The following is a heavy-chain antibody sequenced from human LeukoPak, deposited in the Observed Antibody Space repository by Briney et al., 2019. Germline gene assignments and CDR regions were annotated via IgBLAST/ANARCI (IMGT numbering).Heavy chain of an antibody. CDR2: IYYSGST. D-gene: IGHD3-22*01. CDR3: ARLRDYYDSSGSYYPPFFDY. J-gene: IGHJ4*02. V-gene: IGHV4-59*08. CDR1: GGSISSYY. Sequence: PSETLSLTCTVSGGSISSYYWSWIRQPPGKGLEWIGYIYYSGSTNYNPSLKRRVIISVDTSKNQFSLKLSSVTAADTAVYYCARLRDYYDSSGSYYPPFFDYWGQGTLVTVSS.